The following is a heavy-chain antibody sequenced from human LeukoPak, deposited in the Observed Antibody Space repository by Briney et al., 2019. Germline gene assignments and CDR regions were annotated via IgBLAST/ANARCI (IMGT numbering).Heavy chain of an antibody. CDR1: GGSISSGSYY. CDR2: IYITESA. V-gene: IGHV4-61*02. D-gene: IGHD2-8*01. CDR3: ARSRERICTNPPCYVDLQAT. Sequence: SETLSLTCTVSGGSISSGSYYWTWIRQLAGKGLEWIGRIYITESANYNSSLESRVTILVDTSKNQFSLKLSSVTAADTAIYYCARSRERICTNPPCYVDLQATWGQGALVTVSP. J-gene: IGHJ4*02.